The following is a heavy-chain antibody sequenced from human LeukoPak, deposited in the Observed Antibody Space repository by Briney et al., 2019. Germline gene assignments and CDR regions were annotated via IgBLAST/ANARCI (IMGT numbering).Heavy chain of an antibody. V-gene: IGHV3-30*02. CDR2: IRSDGSNK. D-gene: IGHD3-10*01. CDR3: AKGAHYYGSGSHRRGHYFDY. J-gene: IGHJ4*02. CDR1: GFTFSSYE. Sequence: GGSLRLSCAASGFTFSSYEMNWVRQAPGKGLELVAFIRSDGSNKYYADSVKGRFTTSRDNSKNTLYLQMNSLRAEDTAVYYCAKGAHYYGSGSHRRGHYFDYWGQGTLVTVSS.